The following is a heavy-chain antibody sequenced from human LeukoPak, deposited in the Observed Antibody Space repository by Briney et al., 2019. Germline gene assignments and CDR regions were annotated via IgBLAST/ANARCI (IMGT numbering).Heavy chain of an antibody. J-gene: IGHJ6*03. D-gene: IGHD6-13*01. CDR1: GGTFSSYA. CDR3: ATPGPAATISYYYYYMDV. CDR2: IIPIFGTA. Sequence: SVKVSCKASGGTFSSYAISWVRQAPGQGLEWMGGIIPIFGTANYAQKFQGRVTITTDESTSTAYMELSSPRSEDTAVYYCATPGPAATISYYYYYMDVWAKGPRSPSP. V-gene: IGHV1-69*05.